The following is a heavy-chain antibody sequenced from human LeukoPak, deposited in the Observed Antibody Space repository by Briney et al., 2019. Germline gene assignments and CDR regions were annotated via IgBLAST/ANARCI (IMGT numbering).Heavy chain of an antibody. CDR2: INPNSGGT. CDR3: ARAEDIAVADDAFDI. D-gene: IGHD6-19*01. J-gene: IGHJ3*02. CDR1: GYTFTGYY. V-gene: IGHV1-2*02. Sequence: ASVKVSCKASGYTFTGYYMRWVRQAPGQGLEWMGWINPNSGGTNYAQKFQGRVTMTRDASISTAYMELSRLRSDDTAVYYRARAEDIAVADDAFDIWGQGTMVTVSS.